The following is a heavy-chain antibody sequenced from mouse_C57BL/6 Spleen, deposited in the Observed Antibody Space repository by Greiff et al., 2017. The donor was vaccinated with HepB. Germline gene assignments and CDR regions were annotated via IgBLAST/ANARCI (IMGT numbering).Heavy chain of an antibody. CDR3: ARRGRRYWSIDY. Sequence: VQLQQSGTELVKPGASVKLSCKASGYNFTSYWMHWVKQRPGQGLEWIGNINPNNGGTNYNEKFKSKATLTVDKSSSTAYLQLSSLTSEDSAVYYCARRGRRYWSIDYWGQGTSVTVSS. CDR1: GYNFTSYW. V-gene: IGHV1-53*01. CDR2: INPNNGGT. D-gene: IGHD2-12*01. J-gene: IGHJ4*01.